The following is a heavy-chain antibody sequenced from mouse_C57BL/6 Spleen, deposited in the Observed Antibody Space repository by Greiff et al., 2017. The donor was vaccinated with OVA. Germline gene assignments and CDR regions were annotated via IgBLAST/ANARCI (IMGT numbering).Heavy chain of an antibody. V-gene: IGHV5-6*01. Sequence: EVQLQESGGDLVKPGGSLKLSCAASGFTFSSYGMSWVRQTPDKRLEWVATISSGGSYTYYPDSVKGRFTISRDNAKNTLYLQMSSLKSEDTAMYYCARGDDGYWYFDVWGTGTTVTVSS. CDR3: ARGDDGYWYFDV. CDR1: GFTFSSYG. CDR2: ISSGGSYT. J-gene: IGHJ1*03. D-gene: IGHD2-3*01.